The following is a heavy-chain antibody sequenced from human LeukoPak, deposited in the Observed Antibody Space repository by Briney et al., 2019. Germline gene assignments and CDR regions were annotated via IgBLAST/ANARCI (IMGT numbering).Heavy chain of an antibody. CDR2: INPNSGGT. V-gene: IGHV1-2*02. CDR3: ARDAPYSGSYGGAFDI. D-gene: IGHD1-26*01. CDR1: GYTFTGYY. J-gene: IGHJ3*02. Sequence: GASVKVSCKASGYTFTGYYMHWVRQAPGQGLEWMGWINPNSGGTNYAQKFQGRVTMTRDTSISTAYMELSRLRSDDTAVYYCARDAPYSGSYGGAFDIWGQGTMVTVSS.